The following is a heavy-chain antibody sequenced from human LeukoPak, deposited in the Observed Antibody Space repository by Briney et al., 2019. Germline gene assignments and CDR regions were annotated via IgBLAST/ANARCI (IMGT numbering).Heavy chain of an antibody. CDR2: IDSSSSTI. CDR1: GFTFSSYS. D-gene: IGHD1-26*01. V-gene: IGHV3-48*04. Sequence: PGGSLRLSCAASGFTFSSYSMNWVRQAPGKGLEWVSYIDSSSSTIYYAASVKGRFTISRDNAKNSLYLQMNSLRAEDTAVYYCARDSGSYAFFDYWGQGTLVTVSS. J-gene: IGHJ4*02. CDR3: ARDSGSYAFFDY.